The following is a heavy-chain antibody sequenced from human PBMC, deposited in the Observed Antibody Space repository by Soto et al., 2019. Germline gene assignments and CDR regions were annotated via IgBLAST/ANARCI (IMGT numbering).Heavy chain of an antibody. CDR2: IYYSGST. CDR1: GGSISSYY. CDR3: ARTLPLYDSSGDRDL. V-gene: IGHV4-59*01. J-gene: IGHJ2*01. Sequence: QVQLQESGPGLVKPSETLSLTCTVSGGSISSYYWSWIRQPPGKGLEWIGYIYYSGSTNYNPSLTSRVTISVDTSKNQFSLKLSSVTAADTAVYYCARTLPLYDSSGDRDLWGRGTLVTVSS. D-gene: IGHD3-22*01.